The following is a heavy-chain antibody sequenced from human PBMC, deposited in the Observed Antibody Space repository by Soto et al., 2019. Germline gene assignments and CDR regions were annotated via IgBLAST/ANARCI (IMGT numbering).Heavy chain of an antibody. J-gene: IGHJ4*02. CDR2: ISAHNGNT. CDR1: GYDFTTYG. V-gene: IGHV1-18*01. Sequence: QVHLVQSGAEVKKPGASVKVSCKGSGYDFTTYGITWVRQAPGQGLEWMAWISAHNGNTDYAQKLQGRVTVTRDTSTSTAYMEPRSLXXXXXXXXXXXXXXXXDYWGQGALVTVSS. CDR3: XXXXXXDY.